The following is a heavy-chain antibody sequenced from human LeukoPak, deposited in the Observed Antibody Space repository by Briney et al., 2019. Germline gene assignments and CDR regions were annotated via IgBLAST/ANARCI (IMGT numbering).Heavy chain of an antibody. J-gene: IGHJ4*02. CDR1: GFTFSIYA. CDR3: AKRGYDSSGYYGYFDH. V-gene: IGHV3-23*01. CDR2: ISGSGGST. Sequence: GGSLRLSCVASGFTFSIYAMSWVRQAPGKWLEWVSVISGSGGSTYYADSVKGRFTISRDNSRTMLYLQMNSLRAEDTAVYYCAKRGYDSSGYYGYFDHWGQGTLVTVSS. D-gene: IGHD3-22*01.